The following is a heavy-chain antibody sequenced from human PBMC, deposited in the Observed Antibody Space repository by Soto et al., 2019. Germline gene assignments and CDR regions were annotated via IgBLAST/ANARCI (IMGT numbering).Heavy chain of an antibody. Sequence: GGSLRLSCAASGFTFSTYAMSWVRQAPGKGLEWVSGLSGFGDKTYYADSVRGRFTISRDNSKNTLYLQMNSLRAEDTALYYCAKDTYGSGDRGMFDYWGQGTLVTVSS. J-gene: IGHJ4*02. CDR3: AKDTYGSGDRGMFDY. D-gene: IGHD1-26*01. CDR2: LSGFGDKT. V-gene: IGHV3-23*01. CDR1: GFTFSTYA.